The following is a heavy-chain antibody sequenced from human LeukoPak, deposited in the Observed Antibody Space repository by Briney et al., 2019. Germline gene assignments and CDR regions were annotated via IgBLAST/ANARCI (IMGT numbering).Heavy chain of an antibody. CDR3: AREHYDFYGMDV. V-gene: IGHV4-59*01. CDR1: GGSISSYY. D-gene: IGHD3-3*01. CDR2: IYYSGSA. J-gene: IGHJ6*02. Sequence: SKTLSLTCTVSGGSISSYYWSWIRQPPGKGLEWIGYIYYSGSANYNPSLKSRVTISVDTSKNQFSLKLNSVTAADTAVYYCAREHYDFYGMDVWGQGTTVTVSS.